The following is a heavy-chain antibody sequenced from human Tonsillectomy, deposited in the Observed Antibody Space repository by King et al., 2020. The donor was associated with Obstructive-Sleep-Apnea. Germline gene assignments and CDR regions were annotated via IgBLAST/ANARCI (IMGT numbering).Heavy chain of an antibody. D-gene: IGHD3-22*01. Sequence: VQLVESGGGLVQPGGSLRLSCSASGFPFSDYAMHWVRQAPGKGLEYVSVISSNGGDTNYADSVKARFTISRDNSKNTLYLQMSSLRAEDTAVYYCVKGDTTGYYVFFDYWGQGTLVTVSS. CDR3: VKGDTTGYYVFFDY. J-gene: IGHJ4*02. V-gene: IGHV3-64D*09. CDR1: GFPFSDYA. CDR2: ISSNGGDT.